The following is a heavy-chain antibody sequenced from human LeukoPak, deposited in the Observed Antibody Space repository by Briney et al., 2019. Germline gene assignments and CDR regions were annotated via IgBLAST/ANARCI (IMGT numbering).Heavy chain of an antibody. CDR2: IKQDGSKT. CDR1: GFIFSNYW. V-gene: IGHV3-7*01. CDR3: AGPPQAGPFDY. Sequence: GGSLRLSCAASGFIFSNYWMTWVRQAPGKGLEWVANIKQDGSKTSYVDSVKGRFTISRDNAKNSLYLLMNSLRAEDTAVYYCAGPPQAGPFDYWGQGILVTVSS. D-gene: IGHD6-19*01. J-gene: IGHJ4*02.